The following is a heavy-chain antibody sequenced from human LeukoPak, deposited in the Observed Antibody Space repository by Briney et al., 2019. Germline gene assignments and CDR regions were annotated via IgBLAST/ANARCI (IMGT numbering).Heavy chain of an antibody. D-gene: IGHD6-19*01. CDR1: GFTFSDYA. V-gene: IGHV3-23*01. Sequence: PGGSLRLSCAASGFTFSDYAMSWVRQAPGKGLEWVSGISGSGGSTYSADSVKGRFTISRDNSKNTLYLQMNSLRAEDTAVYYCAKVASRVAVAGDGRVDYWGQGTLVTVSS. J-gene: IGHJ4*02. CDR2: ISGSGGST. CDR3: AKVASRVAVAGDGRVDY.